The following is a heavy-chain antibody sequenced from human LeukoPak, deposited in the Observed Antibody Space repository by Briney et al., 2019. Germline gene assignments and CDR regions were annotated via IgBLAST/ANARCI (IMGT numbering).Heavy chain of an antibody. CDR1: GYTFTSYG. D-gene: IGHD3-22*01. CDR2: ISAYNGNT. V-gene: IGHV1-18*01. J-gene: IGHJ5*02. Sequence: ASVKVSCKASGYTFTSYGISWVRQAPGQGLEWMGWISAYNGNTNYAQKLQGRVTMTTDTSTSTAYMELRSLRSDDTAVYYCARDVPESITMIVVVITSGWFDPWGQGTLVTVSS. CDR3: ARDVPESITMIVVVITSGWFDP.